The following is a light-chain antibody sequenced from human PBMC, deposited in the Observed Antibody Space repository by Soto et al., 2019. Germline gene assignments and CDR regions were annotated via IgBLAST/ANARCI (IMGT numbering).Light chain of an antibody. Sequence: QSVLTQPPSVSGTLGQGVTISCSGSTSNIGENTVAWFQQLPGTAPKVLIYVTDRRPSGVPDRFSGSKSGTSAYLAISGLQSEDEADYYCGTWDSGLSAVVFGGGTKLTVL. CDR2: VTD. J-gene: IGLJ2*01. V-gene: IGLV1-44*01. CDR3: GTWDSGLSAVV. CDR1: TSNIGENT.